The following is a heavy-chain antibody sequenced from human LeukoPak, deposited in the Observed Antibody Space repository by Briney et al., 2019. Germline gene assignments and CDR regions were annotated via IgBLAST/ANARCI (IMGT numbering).Heavy chain of an antibody. CDR3: ARVHRGYSSSWYYPRDYYYYMDV. CDR2: IYYSGST. D-gene: IGHD6-13*01. V-gene: IGHV4-59*01. CDR1: GGSISSYY. Sequence: KPSETLSLTCTVSGGSISSYYWSWIRQPPGKGLEWIGYIYYSGSTNYNPSLKSRVTISVDTSKNQFSLKLSSVTAADTAVYYCARVHRGYSSSWYYPRDYYYYMDVCGKGTTVTVSS. J-gene: IGHJ6*03.